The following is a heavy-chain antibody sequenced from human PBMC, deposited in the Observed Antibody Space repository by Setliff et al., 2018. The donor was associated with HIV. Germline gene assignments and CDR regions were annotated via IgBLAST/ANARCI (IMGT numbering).Heavy chain of an antibody. CDR3: TKEGRGDPGLATTRLDY. D-gene: IGHD1-1*01. Sequence: PSETLSLTCSVSGDSLSTSSYFWGWVRQSPGKGLEWIGNIYYTGFTYYSPSLKSRVTISIDTSKSQFSLNLTSVTDSDTAVYYCTKEGRGDPGLATTRLDYWGQGKLVTSPQ. J-gene: IGHJ4*02. V-gene: IGHV4-39*01. CDR1: GDSLSTSSYF. CDR2: IYYTGFT.